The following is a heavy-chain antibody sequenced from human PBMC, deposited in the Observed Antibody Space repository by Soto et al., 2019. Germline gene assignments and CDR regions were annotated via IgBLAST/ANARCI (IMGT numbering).Heavy chain of an antibody. CDR3: AKLGTRTVASKYYYFDY. CDR1: GFTFSSCA. V-gene: IGHV3-23*01. J-gene: IGHJ4*02. CDR2: ISGSGGST. D-gene: IGHD1-1*01. Sequence: PGGSLRLSCAASGFTFSSCAMSWVRQAPRKGLEWVSAISGSGGSTYYADSVKGRFTISRDNSKNTLYLQMNSLRAEDTAVYYCAKLGTRTVASKYYYFDYWGQGTLVTVSS.